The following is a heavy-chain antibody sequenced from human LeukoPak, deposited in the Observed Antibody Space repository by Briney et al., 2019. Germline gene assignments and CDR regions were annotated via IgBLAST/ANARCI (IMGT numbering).Heavy chain of an antibody. J-gene: IGHJ5*02. D-gene: IGHD5-24*01. CDR2: IYTSGST. V-gene: IGHV4-61*02. CDR1: GGSISSGSYY. Sequence: PSQTLSLTCTVSGGSISSGSYYWSWIRQPAGKGLEWIGRIYTSGSTNYNPSLKSRVTISVDTSKNQFSLKLSSVTAADTAVYYCARGVFVVEMATIGNNWFDPWGQGTLVTVSS. CDR3: ARGVFVVEMATIGNNWFDP.